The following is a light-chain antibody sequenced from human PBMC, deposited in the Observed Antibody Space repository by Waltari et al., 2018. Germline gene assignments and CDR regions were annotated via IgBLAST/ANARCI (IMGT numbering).Light chain of an antibody. V-gene: IGLV1-47*01. CDR2: RIY. J-gene: IGLJ3*02. CDR3: AAWDDSLSGWV. Sequence: QWHAGTVPTLFIYRIYQRPSGVPDLCSGSKSGASASLAISVRRSEDEADYYCAAWDDSLSGWVFGGGTKLTVL.